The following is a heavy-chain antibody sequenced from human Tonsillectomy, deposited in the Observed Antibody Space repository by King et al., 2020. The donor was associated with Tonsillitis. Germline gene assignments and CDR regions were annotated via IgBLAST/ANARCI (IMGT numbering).Heavy chain of an antibody. CDR2: INPNSGGT. J-gene: IGHJ4*02. D-gene: IGHD6-19*01. V-gene: IGHV1-2*02. Sequence: VQLVQSGAEVKKPGASVKVSCKASGYTFTGYYMHWVRQAPGQGLEWMGWINPNSGGTNYAQKFQGRVTMTRDTSISTAYMELSRLRSDDTAVYYCARVGGIAVAPGMIDYWGQGTLVTVSS. CDR3: ARVGGIAVAPGMIDY. CDR1: GYTFTGYY.